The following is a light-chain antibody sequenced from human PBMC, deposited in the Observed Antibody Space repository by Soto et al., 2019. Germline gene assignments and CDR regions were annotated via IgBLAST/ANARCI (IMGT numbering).Light chain of an antibody. V-gene: IGKV1-12*01. CDR1: QDINSR. CDR2: FAF. J-gene: IGKJ4*01. CDR3: QQADSLPRP. Sequence: DIQMTQSPSSVSASVGDRITITCRASQDINSRLAWYQQKPGKDPKLLIYFAFNLESGVPSRFIGSGSGTDFTLTITSLQPEDFATYYCQQADSLPRPFGGGTKVDIK.